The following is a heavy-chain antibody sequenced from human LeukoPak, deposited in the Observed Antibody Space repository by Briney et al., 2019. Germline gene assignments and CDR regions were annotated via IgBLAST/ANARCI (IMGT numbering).Heavy chain of an antibody. CDR3: ARDGGDCAGDSCYVDY. CDR1: GFTFSSYA. J-gene: IGHJ4*02. CDR2: ISGSGGST. V-gene: IGHV3-23*01. D-gene: IGHD2-21*01. Sequence: GGSLRLSCAASGFTFSSYAMSWVRQAPGKGLEWVSAISGSGGSTYYADSVKGRFTISRDSSKNTLYLQMNSLRAEDTALYYCARDGGDCAGDSCYVDYWGQGTLVTVSS.